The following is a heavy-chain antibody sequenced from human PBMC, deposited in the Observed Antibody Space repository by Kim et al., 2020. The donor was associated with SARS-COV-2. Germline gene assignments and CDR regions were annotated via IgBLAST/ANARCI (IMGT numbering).Heavy chain of an antibody. Sequence: SETLSLTCTVSGGSISSYYWSWIRQPAGKGLEWIGRIYTSGSTNYNPSLKSRVTMSVDTSKNQFSLKLSSVTAADTAVYYCARDRDYGDYVGREYYGMDVWGQGTTVTVSS. CDR2: IYTSGST. V-gene: IGHV4-4*07. D-gene: IGHD4-17*01. CDR3: ARDRDYGDYVGREYYGMDV. J-gene: IGHJ6*02. CDR1: GGSISSYY.